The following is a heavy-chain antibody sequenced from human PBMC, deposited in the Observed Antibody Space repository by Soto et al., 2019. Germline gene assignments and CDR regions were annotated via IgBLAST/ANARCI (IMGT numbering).Heavy chain of an antibody. CDR1: GYTFTSYF. J-gene: IGHJ1*01. D-gene: IGHD2-15*01. Sequence: ASVKVSCKASGYTFTSYFLQWVRQAPGQGLEWMGIINPSGGYTNYAQKFKGRVTMTRDTSTSTVYLELSSLTFEDTAVYYCARGPTFESPSWCSGGSCYSAEYFQHWGQGTLVTVSS. CDR3: ARGPTFESPSWCSGGSCYSAEYFQH. V-gene: IGHV1-46*03. CDR2: INPSGGYT.